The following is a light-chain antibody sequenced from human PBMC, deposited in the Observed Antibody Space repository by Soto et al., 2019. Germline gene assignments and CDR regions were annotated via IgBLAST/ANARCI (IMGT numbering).Light chain of an antibody. CDR2: AAS. Sequence: DIQMTQSPSSVSASVGDRVTITCRASQTLNNYLTWFQQKPGKAPKVLIYAASTLQSGVSSRFSGSGSGAEFTLTISSXQPEDFATYYCQQSFSPLLTFGGGTKVDIK. CDR1: QTLNNY. CDR3: QQSFSPLLT. V-gene: IGKV1-39*01. J-gene: IGKJ4*01.